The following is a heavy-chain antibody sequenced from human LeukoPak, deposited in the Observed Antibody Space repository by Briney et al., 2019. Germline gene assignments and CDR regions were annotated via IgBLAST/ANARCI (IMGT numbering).Heavy chain of an antibody. J-gene: IGHJ6*03. CDR1: GYTFTGYY. CDR2: INPSGDPT. D-gene: IGHD3-22*01. V-gene: IGHV1-46*01. CDR3: ARSSGYYSSLFYMHV. Sequence: ASVKVSCKASGYTFTGYYMHWVRQAPGQGLEWVGIINPSGDPTTYAQKFQGRVTMTSDMSTSTVYMELSSLRSEDTAVYYCARSSGYYSSLFYMHVWGKGTTVTVS.